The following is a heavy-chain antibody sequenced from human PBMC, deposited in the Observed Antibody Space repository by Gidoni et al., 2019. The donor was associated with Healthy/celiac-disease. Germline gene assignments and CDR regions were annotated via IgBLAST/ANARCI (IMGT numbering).Heavy chain of an antibody. V-gene: IGHV3-49*04. Sequence: EVQLVESGGGLVQPGRSLRLSCTASGFTFGDYAMSWVRQAPGKGLEWVGFIRSKAYGGTTEYAASVKGRFTSSRDDSKSIAYLQMNSLKTEDTAVYYCTRDLNTYYYDSSGYSDWGQGTLVTVSS. CDR2: IRSKAYGGTT. J-gene: IGHJ4*02. D-gene: IGHD3-22*01. CDR3: TRDLNTYYYDSSGYSD. CDR1: GFTFGDYA.